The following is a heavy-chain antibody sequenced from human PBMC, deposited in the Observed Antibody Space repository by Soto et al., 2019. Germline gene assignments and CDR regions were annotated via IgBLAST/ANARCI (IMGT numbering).Heavy chain of an antibody. CDR1: VFTFSSYG. J-gene: IGHJ6*02. D-gene: IGHD2-2*01. CDR2: ISGSGGST. CDR3: ANPPSSNIHYYGMDV. Sequence: QPGGSLRLSCAASVFTFSSYGMHLVRQSRGKGLEWVSAISGSGGSTYYADSVKGRFTISRDNSKNTLYLQMNSLRAEDTAVYYCANPPSSNIHYYGMDVWGQGTTVTVSS. V-gene: IGHV3-23*01.